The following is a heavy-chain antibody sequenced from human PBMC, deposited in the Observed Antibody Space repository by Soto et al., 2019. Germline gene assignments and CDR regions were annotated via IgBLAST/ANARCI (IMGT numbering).Heavy chain of an antibody. Sequence: SETLSLTCTVSAGSISTYFWSWIRQPPGKGLEWIGYIYYSGTTNYNPSLKSRVTILLDTSKNQFSLRLSSVTAADTAVYYCARGRGGTYDAFDIWGQGPLVTVSS. CDR1: AGSISTYF. J-gene: IGHJ3*02. CDR3: ARGRGGTYDAFDI. CDR2: IYYSGTT. D-gene: IGHD1-26*01. V-gene: IGHV4-59*01.